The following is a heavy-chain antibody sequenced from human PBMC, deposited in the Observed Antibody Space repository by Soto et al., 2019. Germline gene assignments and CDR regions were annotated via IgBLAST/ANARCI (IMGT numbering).Heavy chain of an antibody. CDR3: ARALTYYDFWSGYHPGMDV. CDR1: GGSISSYC. CDR2: IYYSGST. J-gene: IGHJ6*02. D-gene: IGHD3-3*01. V-gene: IGHV4-59*01. Sequence: SETRSLTWTVSGGSISSYCWSWIRQPPGKGLEWIGYIYYSGSTNYNPSLKSRVTISVDTSKNQFSLKLSSVTAADTAVYYCARALTYYDFWSGYHPGMDVWGQGTTVTVSS.